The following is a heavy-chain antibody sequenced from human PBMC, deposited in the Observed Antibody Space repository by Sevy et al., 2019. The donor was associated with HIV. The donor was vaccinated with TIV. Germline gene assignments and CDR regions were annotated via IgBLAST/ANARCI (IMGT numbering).Heavy chain of an antibody. D-gene: IGHD2-2*01. Sequence: SETLSLTCTVSGVSISPYYWAWIRQPPGKGLECIGFSGSSNYNPSLKSRVTTSVDTSKNQSYLKMSSVTAADTAIYYCARGAPNQHQLDYFDYWGQGTLVTVSS. CDR3: ARGAPNQHQLDYFDY. CDR1: GVSISPYY. CDR2: SGSS. V-gene: IGHV4-59*01. J-gene: IGHJ4*02.